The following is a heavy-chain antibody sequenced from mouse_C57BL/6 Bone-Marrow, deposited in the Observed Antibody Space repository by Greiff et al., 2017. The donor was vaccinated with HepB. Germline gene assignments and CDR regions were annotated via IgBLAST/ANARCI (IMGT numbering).Heavy chain of an antibody. CDR1: GFSLTSYG. J-gene: IGHJ3*01. CDR3: AHRGGAY. CDR2: IWSGGST. V-gene: IGHV2-2*01. Sequence: QVQLKQSGPGLVQPSQSLSITCTVSGFSLTSYGVHWVRQSPGKGLEWLGVIWSGGSTDYNAAFISRLSISKDNSKSQVFFKMNSLQADDTAIYYCAHRGGAYWGQGTLVTVSA.